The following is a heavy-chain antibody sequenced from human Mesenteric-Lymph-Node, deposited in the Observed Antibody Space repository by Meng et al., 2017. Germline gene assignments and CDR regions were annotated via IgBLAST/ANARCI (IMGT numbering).Heavy chain of an antibody. CDR3: ARDSTYCTNGVCYIETQGYLDY. D-gene: IGHD2-8*01. V-gene: IGHV1-18*01. Sequence: ASVKVSCKASGYTFTSYGISWVRQAPGQGLEWMGWISAYNGNTNYAQKLQGRVTMTTDTSTSTAYMELRSLRSDDTAVYYCARDSTYCTNGVCYIETQGYLDYWGQGTLVTVSS. CDR1: GYTFTSYG. CDR2: ISAYNGNT. J-gene: IGHJ4*02.